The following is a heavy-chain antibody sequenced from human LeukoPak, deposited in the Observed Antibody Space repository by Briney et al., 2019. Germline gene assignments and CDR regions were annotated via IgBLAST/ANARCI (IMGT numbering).Heavy chain of an antibody. CDR3: AKGGFWDTVWGSFDN. CDR1: GFTFSSYA. V-gene: IGHV3-23*01. J-gene: IGHJ5*02. Sequence: GGSLRLSCAASGFTFSSYAMSWVRQAPGKGLEWVSVISGNGGRTYYADSVKGRFTISRDNSKNTLYLQMNSLRGEDTAVYYCAKGGFWDTVWGSFDNGGQGPLVPFSS. D-gene: IGHD3-16*01. CDR2: ISGNGGRT.